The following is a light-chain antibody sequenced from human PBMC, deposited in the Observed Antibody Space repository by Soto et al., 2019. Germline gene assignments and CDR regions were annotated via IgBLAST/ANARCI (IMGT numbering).Light chain of an antibody. Sequence: EIALTQSPGTLSLSPGERATLSCRASQTLSNSFIAWYQHKPGQAPRLLIYGASSRATGIPDRFSGSGSGTDFTLTISRLEPEDFAVYYCQQYGSSPPITFGQGTRLEIK. V-gene: IGKV3-20*01. CDR2: GAS. CDR3: QQYGSSPPIT. J-gene: IGKJ5*01. CDR1: QTLSNSF.